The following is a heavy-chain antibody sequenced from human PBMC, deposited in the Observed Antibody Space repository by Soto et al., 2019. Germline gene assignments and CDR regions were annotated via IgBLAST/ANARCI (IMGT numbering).Heavy chain of an antibody. CDR3: ASGHGDSWYYSHY. CDR2: ISYDGGNK. Sequence: GGFLRLPCAASGFTFNNYGVHWVRQAPGKGLEWVSVISYDGGNKYYADSVKGRFTISRDNSRNTLYLQMNSLRIEDTAVYYCASGHGDSWYYSHYWGQGSLVTVSS. CDR1: GFTFNNYG. D-gene: IGHD2-21*02. J-gene: IGHJ4*02. V-gene: IGHV3-30*03.